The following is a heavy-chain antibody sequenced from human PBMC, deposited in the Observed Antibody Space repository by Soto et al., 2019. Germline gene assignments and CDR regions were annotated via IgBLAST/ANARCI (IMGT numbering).Heavy chain of an antibody. CDR3: AICGGNSVYFDY. V-gene: IGHV4-30-4*01. CDR1: GGSISRGDYY. Sequence: SETLSLTCTVSGGSISRGDYYWRWIRQPPRKGLEWIGYIYYSGSTNYNPSLKSRVTISVDTSKNQLSLKLSPVTAAYTAVYYCAICGGNSVYFDYWGQGTLVTVSS. D-gene: IGHD2-21*02. J-gene: IGHJ4*02. CDR2: IYYSGST.